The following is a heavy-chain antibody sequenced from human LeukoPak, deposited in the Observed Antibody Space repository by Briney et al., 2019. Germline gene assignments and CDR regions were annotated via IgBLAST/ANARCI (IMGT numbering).Heavy chain of an antibody. V-gene: IGHV1-2*06. J-gene: IGHJ6*03. CDR1: GYTFTGYY. D-gene: IGHD7-27*01. Sequence: ASVKVSCKASGYTFTGYYMHWVRQAPGQGLEWMGRINPNSGGTNHAQKFQGRVTMTRDTSISTAYMELSRLRSDDTAVYYCASPSNWGPAYYYYYYMDVWGKGTTVTVSS. CDR3: ASPSNWGPAYYYYYYMDV. CDR2: INPNSGGT.